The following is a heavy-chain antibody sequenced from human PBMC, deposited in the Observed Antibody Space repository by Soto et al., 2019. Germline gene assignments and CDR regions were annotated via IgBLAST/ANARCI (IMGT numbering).Heavy chain of an antibody. Sequence: VASVKVSCKASGYTFTSYGISWVRQAPGQGLEWMGWISAYNGNTNYAQKLQGRVTMTTDTSTSTAYMELRSLRSDDTAVYYCARFAAGDFWSADVIDVWGQGSTDTGSS. D-gene: IGHD3-3*01. CDR3: ARFAAGDFWSADVIDV. CDR2: ISAYNGNT. V-gene: IGHV1-18*01. CDR1: GYTFTSYG. J-gene: IGHJ6*02.